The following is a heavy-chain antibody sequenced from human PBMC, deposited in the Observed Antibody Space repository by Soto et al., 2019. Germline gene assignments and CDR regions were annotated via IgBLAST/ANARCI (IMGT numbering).Heavy chain of an antibody. CDR2: IYTSGST. V-gene: IGHV4-4*07. CDR1: GGSISSYY. J-gene: IGHJ5*02. Sequence: KPSETLSLTCTVSGGSISSYYWSWIRQPAGKGLEWIGRIYTSGSTNYNPSLKSRATMSVDTSKNQFSLKLSSVTAADTAVYYCARGRQLGLKNWFDPWGQGTLVTVSS. D-gene: IGHD6-6*01. CDR3: ARGRQLGLKNWFDP.